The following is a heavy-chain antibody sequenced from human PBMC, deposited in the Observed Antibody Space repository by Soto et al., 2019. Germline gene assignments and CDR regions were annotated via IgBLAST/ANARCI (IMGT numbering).Heavy chain of an antibody. CDR2: IYHSGST. Sequence: SETLSLTCTVSGGSISSSNWWNWVRQPPGKGLEWIGEIYHSGSTNYNPSLKSRVTRSVDKSKNQFSLKLNSVTAADTAVSYCARGYYGSGRSDYWGQGTLVTVSS. CDR3: ARGYYGSGRSDY. J-gene: IGHJ4*02. CDR1: GGSISSSNW. V-gene: IGHV4-4*02. D-gene: IGHD3-10*01.